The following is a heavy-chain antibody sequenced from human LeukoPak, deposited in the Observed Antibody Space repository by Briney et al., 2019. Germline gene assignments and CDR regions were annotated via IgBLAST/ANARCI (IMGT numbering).Heavy chain of an antibody. CDR2: IIPIFGIA. D-gene: IGHD3-22*01. Sequence: GSSVKVSCKASGGTFSSYAISWVRQAPGQGLEWMGRIIPIFGIANYAQKFQGRVTITADKSTSTAYMELSSLRSEDTAVYYCARDKNYDNSGYYYYWGQGTLVTVSS. J-gene: IGHJ4*02. CDR1: GGTFSSYA. CDR3: ARDKNYDNSGYYYY. V-gene: IGHV1-69*04.